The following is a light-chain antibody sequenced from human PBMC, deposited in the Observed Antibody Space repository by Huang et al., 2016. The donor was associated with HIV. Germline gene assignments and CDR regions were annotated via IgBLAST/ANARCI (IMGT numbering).Light chain of an antibody. CDR1: QSLLHRNEYNY. CDR2: FGA. V-gene: IGKV2-28*01. CDR3: MEALKAPYT. J-gene: IGKJ2*01. Sequence: EIVMIQSPLSLSVAPGEPASISCRSSQSLLHRNEYNYLYLYLQKPGQSPQLLIYFGARRGSGVPDRFRGGGSGTHFSLNISSVEAEDAGIYYCMEALKAPYTFGQGTKLEIK.